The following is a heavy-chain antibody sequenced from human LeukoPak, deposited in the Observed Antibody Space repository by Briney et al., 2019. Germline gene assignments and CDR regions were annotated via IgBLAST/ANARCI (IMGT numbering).Heavy chain of an antibody. V-gene: IGHV4-4*09. CDR2: IHSNGYT. D-gene: IGHD1-26*01. CDR3: TKREGPMSGSYDYFDP. CDR1: GGAISGYY. Sequence: SETLSLACTVSGGAISGYYWSWIRQPPGQGLEWIAYIHSNGYTNYNPSLKSRVTISVDTSKNQFSLKVTSVTAADTAMYYCTKREGPMSGSYDYFDPWGQGTLVTVS. J-gene: IGHJ5*02.